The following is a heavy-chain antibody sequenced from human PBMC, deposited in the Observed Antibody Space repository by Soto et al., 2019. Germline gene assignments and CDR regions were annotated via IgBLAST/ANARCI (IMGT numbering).Heavy chain of an antibody. CDR2: INHSGST. CDR1: GGSFSGYY. J-gene: IGHJ4*02. CDR3: ARDGPNGGSYYYFDY. Sequence: SETLSLTCAVYGGSFSGYYWSWIRQPPGKGLEWIGEINHSGSTNYNPSLKSRVTISVDTSKNQFSLKLSSVTAADTAVYYCARDGPNGGSYYYFDYWGQGTLVTVSS. D-gene: IGHD1-26*01. V-gene: IGHV4-34*01.